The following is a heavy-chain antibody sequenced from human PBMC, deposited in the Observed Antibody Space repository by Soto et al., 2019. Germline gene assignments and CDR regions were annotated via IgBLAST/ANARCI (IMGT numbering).Heavy chain of an antibody. CDR3: ATLAYYDFWCGYDH. J-gene: IGHJ4*02. CDR2: FDPEDGET. Sequence: ASVKVSCKVSGYTLTELSMHWVRQAPGKGLEWMGGFDPEDGETIYAQKFQGRVTMTEDTSTDTAYMELSSLRSEDTAVYYCATLAYYDFWCGYDHWGQGTLVTVSS. V-gene: IGHV1-24*01. D-gene: IGHD3-3*01. CDR1: GYTLTELS.